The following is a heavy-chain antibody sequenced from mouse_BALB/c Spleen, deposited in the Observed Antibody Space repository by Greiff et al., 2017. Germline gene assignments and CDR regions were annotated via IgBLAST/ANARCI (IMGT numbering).Heavy chain of an antibody. Sequence: EVKLMESGGGLVQPGGSRKLSCAASGFTFSSFGMHWVRQAPEKGLEWVAYISSGSSTIYYADTVKGRFTISRDNPKNTLFLQMTSLRSEDTAMYYCARFSPYYGNYDAMDYWGQGTSVTVSS. CDR2: ISSGSSTI. D-gene: IGHD2-10*01. CDR3: ARFSPYYGNYDAMDY. J-gene: IGHJ4*01. V-gene: IGHV5-17*02. CDR1: GFTFSSFG.